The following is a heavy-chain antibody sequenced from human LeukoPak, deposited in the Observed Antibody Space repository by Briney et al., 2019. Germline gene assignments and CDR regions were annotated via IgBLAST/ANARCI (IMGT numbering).Heavy chain of an antibody. J-gene: IGHJ4*02. CDR1: GGSISSGRYY. CDR3: ARDTGGGDFGYYFDY. V-gene: IGHV4-31*03. D-gene: IGHD2-21*01. Sequence: SETLSLTCTVSGGSISSGRYYWSWIRQHPGKGLEWIVYIYNSGSTYYNPSLKSRVTISADTSKNQFSLKLSSVTAADTAVYYCARDTGGGDFGYYFDYWGQGTLVTVSS. CDR2: IYNSGST.